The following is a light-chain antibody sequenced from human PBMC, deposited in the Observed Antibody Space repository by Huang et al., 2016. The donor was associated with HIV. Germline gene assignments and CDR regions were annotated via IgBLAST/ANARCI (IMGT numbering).Light chain of an antibody. Sequence: EIVLTQSPATLSLSPGERATLSCRAIQSVHSYLAWYQQKPGQAPRLLIYDASNRATGSPARFSGSGSGTDCTLTISNLQSEDFAVYYCQQRSAWPLTFGGGTKVEI. CDR3: QQRSAWPLT. V-gene: IGKV3-11*01. J-gene: IGKJ4*01. CDR1: QSVHSY. CDR2: DAS.